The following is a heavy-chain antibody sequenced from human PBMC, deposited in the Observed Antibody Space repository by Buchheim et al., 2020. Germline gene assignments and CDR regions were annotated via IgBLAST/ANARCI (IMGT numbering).Heavy chain of an antibody. CDR1: GFSISSYW. Sequence: EVQLLESGGGLVQPGGSLRLSCAASGFSISSYWMHWVRQTPGKGLVWVSRINSDGSSTSDADSVQGRFTISRDNAKNTLTLQMNSLRAEDTAVYYCAKESENEEAFDYWGQGTL. V-gene: IGHV3-74*01. D-gene: IGHD1-1*01. J-gene: IGHJ4*02. CDR3: AKESENEEAFDY. CDR2: INSDGSST.